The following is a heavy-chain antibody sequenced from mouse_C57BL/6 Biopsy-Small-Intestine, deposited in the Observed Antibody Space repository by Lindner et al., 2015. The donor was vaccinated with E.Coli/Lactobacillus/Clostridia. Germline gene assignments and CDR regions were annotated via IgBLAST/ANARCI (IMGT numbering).Heavy chain of an antibody. CDR1: GYTVTNYD. V-gene: IGHV1-85*01. J-gene: IGHJ2*01. CDR2: IYPGNDNT. CDR3: ARWGLNWHFFDY. D-gene: IGHD4-1*02. Sequence: VQLQESGPELAKPGASVKLSCKASGYTVTNYDVNWVIQRPGQGLEWIGWIYPGNDNTKYNEKFKGKATLTVDISSSTAYMELHSLTSEDSAVYFCARWGLNWHFFDYWGQGTTLTVSS.